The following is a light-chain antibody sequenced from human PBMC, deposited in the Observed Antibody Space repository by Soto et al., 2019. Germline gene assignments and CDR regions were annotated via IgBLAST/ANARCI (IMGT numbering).Light chain of an antibody. J-gene: IGKJ3*01. CDR3: QQYGSSPPT. Sequence: EIVMTQSPATLSVSPCERATLSCRASQSVSSDLAWYHQKPGQAPRLLIYGASTRATGIPARFSGSGSGTEFTLTINSLQSEDFAVYYCQQYGSSPPTFGPGTKVDIK. V-gene: IGKV3-15*01. CDR1: QSVSSD. CDR2: GAS.